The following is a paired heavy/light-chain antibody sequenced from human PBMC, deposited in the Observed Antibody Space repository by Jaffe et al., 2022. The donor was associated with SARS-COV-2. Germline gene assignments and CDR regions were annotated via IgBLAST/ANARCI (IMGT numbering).Heavy chain of an antibody. CDR2: IFYSGTEHT. D-gene: IGHD4-4*01. CDR3: ARDVYIEYYYYMDV. Sequence: QVQLQESGPGLVKASETLSLTCTVSGGSMSSYFWSWIRQPPGKGLEWIGYIFYSGTEHTHYNPSLKSRVTISVDTSKNQFSLQLNSVTAADTAVYFCARDVYIEYYYYMDVWGKGTTVTVSS. J-gene: IGHJ6*03. V-gene: IGHV4-59*01. CDR1: GGSMSSYF.
Light chain of an antibody. V-gene: IGKV1-39*01. J-gene: IGKJ2*01. CDR3: QQGYSAPRT. CDR2: DAS. Sequence: DIQMTQSPSSLSASVGARVTITCRASQSIGSYLNWYQQKPGKAPNLLIYDASSLQNWVPSRFSGSGSGTDFTLTISSLQPEDFATYYCQQGYSAPRTFGQGTKVEIK. CDR1: QSIGSY.